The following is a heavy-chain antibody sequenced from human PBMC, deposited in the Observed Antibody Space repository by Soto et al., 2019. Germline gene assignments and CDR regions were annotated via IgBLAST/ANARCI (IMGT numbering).Heavy chain of an antibody. CDR1: GYTFTSYG. CDR2: ISAYNGNT. CDR3: AREEGIAVAGDFDY. Sequence: ASVKVSCKASGYTFTSYGISWVRQAPGQGLEWMGWISAYNGNTNYAQKLQGRVTMTTDTSTSTAYMELRSLRSDDTAVYYCAREEGIAVAGDFDYWGQGTLVTVSS. J-gene: IGHJ4*02. D-gene: IGHD6-19*01. V-gene: IGHV1-18*01.